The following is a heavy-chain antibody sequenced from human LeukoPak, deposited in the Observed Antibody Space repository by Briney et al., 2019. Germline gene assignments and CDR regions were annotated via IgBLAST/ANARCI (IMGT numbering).Heavy chain of an antibody. J-gene: IGHJ5*02. V-gene: IGHV4-4*09. CDR2: MSNSGST. Sequence: PLETLSLTCNVSGGSISSYYWSWIRQPPGKGLEWIGYMSNSGSTNYNPSLKSRVTISLDTSKNQFSLKLSSVTAADTAVYYCARDRGSGWPTNWFDPWGQGTLVTVSS. CDR3: ARDRGSGWPTNWFDP. CDR1: GGSISSYY. D-gene: IGHD6-19*01.